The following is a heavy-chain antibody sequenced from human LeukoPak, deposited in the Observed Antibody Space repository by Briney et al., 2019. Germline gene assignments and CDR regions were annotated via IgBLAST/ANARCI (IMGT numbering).Heavy chain of an antibody. V-gene: IGHV4-34*01. Sequence: SETLSLTCTVSGGSITSYYWSWIRRSAGKGLEWIGEINHSGSTNYNPSLKSRVTISVDTSKNQFSLKLSSVTAADTAVYYCARGYRYSGSYYRGYYYYMDVWGKGTTVTVSS. J-gene: IGHJ6*03. D-gene: IGHD1-26*01. CDR3: ARGYRYSGSYYRGYYYYMDV. CDR1: GGSITSYY. CDR2: INHSGST.